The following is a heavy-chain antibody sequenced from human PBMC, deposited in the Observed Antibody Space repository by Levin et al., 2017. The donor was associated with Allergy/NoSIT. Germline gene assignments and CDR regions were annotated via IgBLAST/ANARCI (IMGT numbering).Heavy chain of an antibody. Sequence: SQTLSLPCSVSGGSIRPNHWTWIRQPPGKGLEWIGYIYYSGSTNYNPSLKSRVTISVDTSKNQLSLELTSVTAADTAVYYCARYRNYNDYWGQGTLVIVSS. CDR1: GGSIRPNH. D-gene: IGHD1-14*01. CDR3: ARYRNYNDY. CDR2: IYYSGST. J-gene: IGHJ4*02. V-gene: IGHV4-59*01.